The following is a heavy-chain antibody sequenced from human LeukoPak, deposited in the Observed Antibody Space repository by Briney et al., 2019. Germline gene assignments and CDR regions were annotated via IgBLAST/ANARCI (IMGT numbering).Heavy chain of an antibody. CDR1: GYTFTSYG. V-gene: IGHV1-18*01. D-gene: IGHD6-13*01. CDR2: ISAYNGNT. CDR3: ARGTYSSRWYYYYYMDV. Sequence: ASVKVSCKASGYTFTSYGISWVRQAPGQGLEWMGWISAYNGNTNYAQKLQGRVTMTTDTSTSTAYMELRSLRSDDTAVYYCARGTYSSRWYYYYYMDVWGKGTTVTVSS. J-gene: IGHJ6*03.